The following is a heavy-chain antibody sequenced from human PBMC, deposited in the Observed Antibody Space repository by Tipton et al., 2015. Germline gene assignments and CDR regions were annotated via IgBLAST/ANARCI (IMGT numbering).Heavy chain of an antibody. V-gene: IGHV4-59*01. CDR2: IQYSGST. J-gene: IGHJ4*02. Sequence: TLSLTCSVSSDSISKYYWSWIRQPPGKELEWIGYIQYSGSTNYNPSLKSRVTISVDTSKTQFSLKMSSVTASDTAVYHCARARGRHGGLFDSWGQGILVTVSS. D-gene: IGHD4-23*01. CDR3: ARARGRHGGLFDS. CDR1: SDSISKYY.